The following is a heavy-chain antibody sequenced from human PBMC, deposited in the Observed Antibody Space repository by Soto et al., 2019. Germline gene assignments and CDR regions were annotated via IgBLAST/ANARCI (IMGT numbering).Heavy chain of an antibody. CDR1: GFSFTGYY. D-gene: IGHD6-6*01. J-gene: IGHJ5*02. Sequence: ASVKVSCKASGFSFTGYYIHWLRQAPGQGLEWMGWINAHSGGTEYAQKFQGRVTLTRDTSIATAYLTLTSLTSDDTALYYCAKDLTRQLAYWLDPWGQGAKVTVYS. CDR3: AKDLTRQLAYWLDP. CDR2: INAHSGGT. V-gene: IGHV1-2*02.